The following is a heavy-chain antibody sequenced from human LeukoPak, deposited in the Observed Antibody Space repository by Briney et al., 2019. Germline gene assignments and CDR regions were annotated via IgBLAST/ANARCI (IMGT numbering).Heavy chain of an antibody. CDR1: GFTFSDYQ. CDR3: ARHAYSSSWYGDYYYYYMDV. J-gene: IGHJ6*03. V-gene: IGHV3-7*01. CDR2: RKQEGSEK. D-gene: IGHD6-13*01. Sequence: GGSLRLSCAASGFTFSDYQMSWVRQAPGKGVEGVANRKQEGSEKYDVDSVKGRFTISRANAKNSLYLQMNSLRAEDTAVYYCARHAYSSSWYGDYYYYYMDVWGKGTTVTASS.